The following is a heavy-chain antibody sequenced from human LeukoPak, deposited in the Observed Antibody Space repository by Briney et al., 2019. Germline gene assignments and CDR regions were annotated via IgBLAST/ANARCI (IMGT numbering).Heavy chain of an antibody. CDR1: GYTFTSYY. D-gene: IGHD2-8*01. CDR2: IRAQHGQT. V-gene: IGHV1-18*04. CDR3: AGSLGYCTSNVCYLKY. Sequence: ASVKVSCKASGYTFTSYYMHWVRQAPGQGLEWMGWIRAQHGQTEYAPNSQDRVTMTTDTDTNTAYMELRSLRADDTAVYYCAGSLGYCTSNVCYLKYWGQGTLVTVSS. J-gene: IGHJ4*02.